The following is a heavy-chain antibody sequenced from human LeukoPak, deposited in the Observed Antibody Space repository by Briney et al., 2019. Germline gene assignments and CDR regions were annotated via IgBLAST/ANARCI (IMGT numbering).Heavy chain of an antibody. J-gene: IGHJ4*02. V-gene: IGHV3-74*01. CDR2: INSDGSRT. CDR3: ARGLQEWEQRRDY. D-gene: IGHD1-26*01. CDR1: GFTFSSYA. Sequence: TGGSLRLSCAASGFTFSSYAMSWVRQAPGKGLVWVSRINSDGSRTDYAESVQGRFTVSRDNAKNTLYLQLSSLRAEDTAVYYCARGLQEWEQRRDYWGQGTLVTVSP.